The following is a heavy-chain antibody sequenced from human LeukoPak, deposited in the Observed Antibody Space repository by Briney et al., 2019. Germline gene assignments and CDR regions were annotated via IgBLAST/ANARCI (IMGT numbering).Heavy chain of an antibody. V-gene: IGHV4-59*01. CDR1: GGSLNNYY. D-gene: IGHD1-1*01. CDR3: ARVDDWNALEY. J-gene: IGHJ4*02. CDR2: ISDTGST. Sequence: SETLSLTCTVSGGSLNNYYWSWIRLPPGKRLEWIGYISDTGSTNYNPSLRSRVTISVDTSKNQFSLKLSSVTAADTALYYCARVDDWNALEYWGQGTLVTVSS.